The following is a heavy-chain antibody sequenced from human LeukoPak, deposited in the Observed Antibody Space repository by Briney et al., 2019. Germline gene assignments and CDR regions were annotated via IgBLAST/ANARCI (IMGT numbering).Heavy chain of an antibody. D-gene: IGHD3-9*01. CDR1: GGSISSGGYY. Sequence: PSQTLSLTCTVSGGSISSGGYYWSWIRQPPGKGLEWIGEINHSGSTNYNPSLQSRVTISVDTSKNQFSLKLSSVTAADTAVYYCARDWLADYWGQGTLVTVSS. CDR3: ARDWLADY. V-gene: IGHV4-30-2*01. J-gene: IGHJ4*02. CDR2: INHSGST.